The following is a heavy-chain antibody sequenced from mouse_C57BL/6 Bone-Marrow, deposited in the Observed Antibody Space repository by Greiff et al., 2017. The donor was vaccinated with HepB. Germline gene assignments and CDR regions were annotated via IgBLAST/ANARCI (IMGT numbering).Heavy chain of an antibody. D-gene: IGHD1-1*01. CDR2: IDPENGDT. V-gene: IGHV14-4*01. CDR3: TTDYYQDYFDY. CDR1: GFNIKDDY. J-gene: IGHJ2*01. Sequence: EVQRVESGAELVRPGASVKLSCTASGFNIKDDYMHWVKQRPEQGLEWIGWIDPENGDTEYASKFQGKATITADTSSNTAYLQLSSLTSEDTAVYYCTTDYYQDYFDYWGQGTTLTVSS.